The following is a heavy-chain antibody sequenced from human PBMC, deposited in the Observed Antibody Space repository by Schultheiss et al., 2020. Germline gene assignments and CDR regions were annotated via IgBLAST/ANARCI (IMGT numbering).Heavy chain of an antibody. CDR1: GGSISSYY. D-gene: IGHD3-10*01. V-gene: IGHV4-34*01. CDR3: ASLSAQALWFGEARLDY. J-gene: IGHJ4*02. Sequence: SQTLSLTCTVSGGSISSYYWSWIRQPPGKGLEWIGEINHSGSTNYNPSLKSRVTISVDTSKNQFSLKLSSVTAADTAVYYCASLSAQALWFGEARLDYWGQGTLVTVSS. CDR2: INHSGST.